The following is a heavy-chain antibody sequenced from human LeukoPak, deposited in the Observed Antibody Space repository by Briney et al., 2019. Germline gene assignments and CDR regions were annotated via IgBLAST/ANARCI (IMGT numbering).Heavy chain of an antibody. CDR3: AKESGYDVDLEY. J-gene: IGHJ4*02. CDR2: INTDGSTT. Sequence: PGGSLRLSCAGSGFTFSTYWMRWVRQAPGGGLVWVSGINTDGSTTSYADSVKGRFTISRDNAKNTVYLQMSSLRAEDTAVYYCAKESGYDVDLEYWGQGALVTVSS. D-gene: IGHD5-12*01. V-gene: IGHV3-74*01. CDR1: GFTFSTYW.